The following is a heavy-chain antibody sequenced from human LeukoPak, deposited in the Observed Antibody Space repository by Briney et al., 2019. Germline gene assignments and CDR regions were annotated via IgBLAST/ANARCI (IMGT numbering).Heavy chain of an antibody. D-gene: IGHD3-22*01. CDR1: GGSISSYY. CDR3: ARLILLNYYDSSGRSFDY. J-gene: IGHJ4*02. Sequence: SETLSLTCTVSGGSISSYYWSWIRQPPGKGLEWIGSIYYSGSTYYNPSLKSRVTISVDTSKNQFSLKLSSVTAADTAVYYCARLILLNYYDSSGRSFDYWGQGTLVTVSS. CDR2: IYYSGST. V-gene: IGHV4-39*01.